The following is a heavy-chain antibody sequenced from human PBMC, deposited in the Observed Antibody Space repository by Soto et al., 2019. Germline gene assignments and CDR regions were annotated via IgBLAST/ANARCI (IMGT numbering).Heavy chain of an antibody. CDR2: MTYDGATE. CDR3: ARVRLSIAVNDALDV. CDR1: GFTFSDYV. J-gene: IGHJ3*01. D-gene: IGHD3-3*02. Sequence: GGSLRLSCAASGFTFSDYVIHWVRQAAGKGLEWVASMTYDGATEYYADSVKGRFTMSRDNSKRALSLQMNSLRPDDTAVYYCARVRLSIAVNDALDVWGQGTTVTV. V-gene: IGHV3-30*14.